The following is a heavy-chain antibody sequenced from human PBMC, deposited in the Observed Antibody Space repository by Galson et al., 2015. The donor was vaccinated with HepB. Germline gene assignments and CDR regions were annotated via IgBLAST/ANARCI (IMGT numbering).Heavy chain of an antibody. Sequence: SLRLSCAASGFTFSSYGMHWVRQAPGKGLEWVSAISGSGGSTYYADSVKGRFTISRDNSKNTLYLQMNSLRAEDTAVYYCAKDLGPARGYYYYGMDVWGQGTTVTVSS. CDR1: GFTFSSYG. J-gene: IGHJ6*02. D-gene: IGHD7-27*01. CDR2: ISGSGGST. CDR3: AKDLGPARGYYYYGMDV. V-gene: IGHV3-23*01.